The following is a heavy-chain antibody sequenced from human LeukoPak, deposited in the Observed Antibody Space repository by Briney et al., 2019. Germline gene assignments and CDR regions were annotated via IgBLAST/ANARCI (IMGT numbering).Heavy chain of an antibody. V-gene: IGHV3-74*01. J-gene: IGHJ6*04. CDR1: GSTFSSYW. Sequence: PGGSLRLSCAASGSTFSSYWMHWVRQAPGKGLVWVSRINSDGSSTSYADSVKGRFTISRDNAKNTLYLQMNSLRAEDTAVYYCASLYGSGSYSNYYYYYGMDVWGKGTTVTASS. D-gene: IGHD3-10*01. CDR3: ASLYGSGSYSNYYYYYGMDV. CDR2: INSDGSST.